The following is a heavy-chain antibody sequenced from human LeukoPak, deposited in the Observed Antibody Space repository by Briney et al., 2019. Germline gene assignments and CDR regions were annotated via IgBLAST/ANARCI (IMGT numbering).Heavy chain of an antibody. D-gene: IGHD3-22*01. CDR3: ARVSWEVPPRYYDSSGYRY. Sequence: ASVKVSCKASGYTFTGYYMHWVRQAPGQGLEWMGWINPNSGGTSYAQKFQGRVTMTRDTSISTAYMELSRLRSDDTAVYHCARVSWEVPPRYYDSSGYRYWGQGTLVTVSS. V-gene: IGHV1-2*02. CDR2: INPNSGGT. CDR1: GYTFTGYY. J-gene: IGHJ4*02.